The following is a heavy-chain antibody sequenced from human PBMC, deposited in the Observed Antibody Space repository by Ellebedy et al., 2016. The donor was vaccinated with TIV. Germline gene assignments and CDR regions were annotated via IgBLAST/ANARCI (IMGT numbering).Heavy chain of an antibody. CDR2: ISGSGGST. CDR3: AKNPRYSYGYSDAFDI. J-gene: IGHJ3*02. D-gene: IGHD5-18*01. Sequence: GESLKISCAASGFTFSSYAMSWVRQAPGKGLEWVSAISGSGGSTYYADSVKGRFTISRDNSKNTLYLQMNSLRAEDTAVYYCAKNPRYSYGYSDAFDIWGQGTMVTVSS. CDR1: GFTFSSYA. V-gene: IGHV3-23*01.